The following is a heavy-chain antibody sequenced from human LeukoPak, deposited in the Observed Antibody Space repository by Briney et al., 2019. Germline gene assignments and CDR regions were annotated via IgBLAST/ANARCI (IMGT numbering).Heavy chain of an antibody. CDR2: ISYDGSNT. Sequence: VGSLRLSCAASGFTFSSYGMHWVRQAPGKGLEWVAVISYDGSNTYSADSVKGRFTISRDNSKNTLYLQMNSLRAEDTAVYYCEKDGSSWYYFDYWGQGTLVTVSS. V-gene: IGHV3-30*18. J-gene: IGHJ4*02. CDR3: EKDGSSWYYFDY. D-gene: IGHD6-13*01. CDR1: GFTFSSYG.